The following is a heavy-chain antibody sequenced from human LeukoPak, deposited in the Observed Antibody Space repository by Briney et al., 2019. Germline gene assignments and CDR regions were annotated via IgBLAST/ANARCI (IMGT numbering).Heavy chain of an antibody. CDR3: AGFRYYFDY. J-gene: IGHJ4*02. CDR1: SGSISSGGYS. Sequence: SETLSLTCAVSSGSISSGGYSWSWIRQPPGKGLEWIGYIYHSGSTYYNPSLKSRVTISVDRSKNQFSLKLSSVTAADTAVYYCAGFRYYFDYWGQGTLVTVSS. D-gene: IGHD3-10*01. CDR2: IYHSGST. V-gene: IGHV4-30-2*01.